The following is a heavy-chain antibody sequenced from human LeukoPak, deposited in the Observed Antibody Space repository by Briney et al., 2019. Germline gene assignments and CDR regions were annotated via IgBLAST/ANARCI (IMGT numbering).Heavy chain of an antibody. CDR1: GYIFTNYG. D-gene: IGHD7-27*01. V-gene: IGHV1-18*01. CDR2: ISGYNGNT. Sequence: ASVRVSCKTSGYIFTNYGISWVRQAPGQGLEWMAWISGYNGNTNHAQKVQGRVIMTTDTSTGTAYMELRSLRSEDTAVYYCARDPVTGDRFDYWGQGTLVTVSS. J-gene: IGHJ4*02. CDR3: ARDPVTGDRFDY.